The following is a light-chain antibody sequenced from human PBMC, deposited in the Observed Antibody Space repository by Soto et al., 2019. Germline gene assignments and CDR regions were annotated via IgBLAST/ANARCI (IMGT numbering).Light chain of an antibody. J-gene: IGLJ3*02. V-gene: IGLV2-23*02. CDR1: SSDIGSYNL. CDR2: VVT. Sequence: QSALTQPASVSGSPGQSITISCTGTSSDIGSYNLVSWYQHHPGKAPQLIIYVVTKRPSGVSGHFSGSKSGNTASLTISGLQAEDEADYYCCSYARSNPFWVFGGGTKLTVL. CDR3: CSYARSNPFWV.